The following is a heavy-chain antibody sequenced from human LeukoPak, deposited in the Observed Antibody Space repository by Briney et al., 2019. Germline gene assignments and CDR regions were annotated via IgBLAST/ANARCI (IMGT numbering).Heavy chain of an antibody. CDR2: ISSSGSTI. CDR1: GFTFSDYY. Sequence: GGSLRLSCAASGFTFSDYYMSWIRQAAGKGLEWVSYISSSGSTIYYADSVKGRFTISRDNAKNSLYLQMNSLRAEDTAVYYCARLGRWLQLGYFQHWGQGTLVTVSS. V-gene: IGHV3-11*01. D-gene: IGHD5-24*01. J-gene: IGHJ1*01. CDR3: ARLGRWLQLGYFQH.